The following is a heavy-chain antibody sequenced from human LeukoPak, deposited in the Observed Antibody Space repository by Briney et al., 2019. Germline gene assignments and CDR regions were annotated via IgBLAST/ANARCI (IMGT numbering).Heavy chain of an antibody. CDR3: ARLLRRLGYFDY. CDR2: IYHSGST. J-gene: IGHJ4*02. Sequence: SETLSLTCAVSGGSISSGGYSWSWIRQPPGKGLEWIGYIYHSGSTYYNPSLKSRVTISVDRSRNQFSLKLSSVTAADTAVYYCARLLRRLGYFDYWGQGTLVTVSS. CDR1: GGSISSGGYS. V-gene: IGHV4-30-2*01. D-gene: IGHD1-26*01.